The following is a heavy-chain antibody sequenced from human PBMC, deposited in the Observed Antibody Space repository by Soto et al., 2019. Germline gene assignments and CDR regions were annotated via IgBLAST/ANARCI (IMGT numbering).Heavy chain of an antibody. CDR3: ARDRGDGYNFG. D-gene: IGHD5-12*01. V-gene: IGHV1-69*08. J-gene: IGHJ4*02. Sequence: QVQLVQSGAEVKKPGSSVKVSCKASGGTFSSYTISWVRQAPGQGLEWMGRIIPILGIANYAQKFQGRVTITADKSTGTAYMELSSLRSEDPAVYYCARDRGDGYNFGWGQGTLVTVSS. CDR1: GGTFSSYT. CDR2: IIPILGIA.